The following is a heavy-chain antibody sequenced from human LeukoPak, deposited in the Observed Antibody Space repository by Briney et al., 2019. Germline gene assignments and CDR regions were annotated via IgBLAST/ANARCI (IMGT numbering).Heavy chain of an antibody. V-gene: IGHV4-4*07. CDR3: AREGRLVLDYYYYYLDV. CDR2: IYTSGST. Sequence: RPSETLSLTCTVSGGSISRHYLSWIRQPAGKGLEWIGHIYTSGSTNYNPSLKNRVTMSVDTSKNQFSPKLSSVTAADTAVYYCAREGRLVLDYYYYYLDVWGKGTTFTVSS. J-gene: IGHJ6*03. D-gene: IGHD6-6*01. CDR1: GGSISRHY.